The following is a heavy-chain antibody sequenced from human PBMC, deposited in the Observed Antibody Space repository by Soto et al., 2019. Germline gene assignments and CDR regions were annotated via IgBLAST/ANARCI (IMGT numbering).Heavy chain of an antibody. Sequence: GGSLRLSCAASGFTFSSYWMHWVRQAPGKGLVWVSRINSDGSSTSYADSVKGRFTISRDNAKNTLYLQMNSLRAEDTAVYYCARGGAAAGTTRYLWGQGTLVTVSS. J-gene: IGHJ4*02. V-gene: IGHV3-74*01. CDR1: GFTFSSYW. CDR3: ARGGAAAGTTRYL. D-gene: IGHD6-13*01. CDR2: INSDGSST.